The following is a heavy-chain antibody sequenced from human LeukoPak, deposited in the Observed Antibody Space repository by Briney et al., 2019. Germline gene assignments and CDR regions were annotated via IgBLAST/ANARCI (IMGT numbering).Heavy chain of an antibody. V-gene: IGHV5-51*01. CDR3: ARSEMATVFDY. J-gene: IGHJ4*02. Sequence: HGGSLQISCKGSGCSFTSYWIGWVRQMPGKGREGMGIIYPGDSDTRYSPSFQGQVTISADKSISTAYLQWSSLKASDTAMYYCARSEMATVFDYWGQGTLVTVSS. CDR1: GCSFTSYW. CDR2: IYPGDSDT. D-gene: IGHD5-24*01.